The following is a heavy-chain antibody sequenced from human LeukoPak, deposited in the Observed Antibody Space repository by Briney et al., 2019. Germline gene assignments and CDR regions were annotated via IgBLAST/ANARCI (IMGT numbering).Heavy chain of an antibody. D-gene: IGHD2-2*02. J-gene: IGHJ4*02. CDR1: GFTFSDYY. Sequence: GGSLRLSCAASGFTFSDYYMSWIRQAPGKGLEWVSYISSSGSTIYYADSVKGRFTISRDNAKNTLYLQMNSLRAEDTAVYYCASYFRCSGATCYTNYWGQGTLVTVSS. V-gene: IGHV3-11*04. CDR3: ASYFRCSGATCYTNY. CDR2: ISSSGSTI.